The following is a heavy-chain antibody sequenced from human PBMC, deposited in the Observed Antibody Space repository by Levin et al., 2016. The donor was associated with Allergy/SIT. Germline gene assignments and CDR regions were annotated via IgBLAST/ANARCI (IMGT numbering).Heavy chain of an antibody. Sequence: SVKVSCKASGGTFSSYAISWVRQAPGQGLEWMGGIIPIFGTANYAQKFQGRVTITADESTSTAYMELSSLRSEDTAVYYCARDPVPYYDSSGHHYYGMDVWGQGTTVTVSS. D-gene: IGHD3-22*01. CDR3: ARDPVPYYDSSGHHYYGMDV. J-gene: IGHJ6*02. CDR1: GGTFSSYA. CDR2: IIPIFGTA. V-gene: IGHV1-69*13.